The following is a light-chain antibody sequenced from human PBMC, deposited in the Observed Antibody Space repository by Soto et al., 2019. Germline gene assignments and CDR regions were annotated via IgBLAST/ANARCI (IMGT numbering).Light chain of an antibody. J-gene: IGKJ4*01. CDR1: QDITNY. V-gene: IGKV1-33*01. Sequence: DIPMTQSPSSLSASVGDRVTITCQASQDITNYLNWYQQKPGEAPSLLLYDASVLETGVPSRFSGSGSGTDFTFTISSLQPEDSATYYCQQLNSYPLTFGGGTKVEIK. CDR3: QQLNSYPLT. CDR2: DAS.